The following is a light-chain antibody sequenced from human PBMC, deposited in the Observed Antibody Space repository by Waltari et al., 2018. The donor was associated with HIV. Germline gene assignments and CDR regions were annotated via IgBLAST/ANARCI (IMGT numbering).Light chain of an antibody. V-gene: IGLV1-47*01. CDR2: GID. CDR1: NSNFGISY. J-gene: IGLJ3*02. CDR3: AEWEYSLSGWV. Sequence: QSVLTQPPSASGTPGQRVTISCSGSNSNFGISYLYLYQQRPGTTPKLVIYGIDQGPEGVTDRCDGSKAGSEVYMVSRGIRAGDEAEYYWAEWEYSLSGWVCGGGTKLTVL.